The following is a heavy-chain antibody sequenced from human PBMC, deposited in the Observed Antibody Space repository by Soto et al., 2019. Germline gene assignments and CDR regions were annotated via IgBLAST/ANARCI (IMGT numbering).Heavy chain of an antibody. CDR3: ARASSTSYELDY. J-gene: IGHJ4*02. Sequence: EVQLVESGEGLVQPGGSLRLSCAASGFTFSTYAMHWVRQAPGKGLEYVSVVSGNGLITYYADSVKGRFTISRDNSKNTVYLQMGSLRAEDTAVYYCARASSTSYELDYWSQGTLVTVSS. CDR1: GFTFSTYA. D-gene: IGHD2-2*01. V-gene: IGHV3-64*02. CDR2: VSGNGLIT.